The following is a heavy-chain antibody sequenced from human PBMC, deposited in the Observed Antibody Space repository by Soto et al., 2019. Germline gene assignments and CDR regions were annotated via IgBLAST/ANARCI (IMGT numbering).Heavy chain of an antibody. CDR2: IYYSGST. CDR1: GGSISSYF. Sequence: PSETLSLTGTVTGGSISSYFWSWIRQPPGKGLEWIGYIYYSGSTNYNPSLKSRVTISVDTSKNQFSLKLSSVTAADTAVYYCARLGYNGLFDYWGQGTLVTVSS. D-gene: IGHD5-12*01. V-gene: IGHV4-59*08. CDR3: ARLGYNGLFDY. J-gene: IGHJ4*02.